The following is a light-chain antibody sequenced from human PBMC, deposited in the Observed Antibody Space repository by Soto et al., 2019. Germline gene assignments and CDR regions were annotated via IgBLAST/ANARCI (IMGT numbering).Light chain of an antibody. Sequence: QSVLTQPASVSGSPGQSIAISCTGTSSDVGNYNCVSWYQQHPGKAPQLIIHDVSNRPSGVSDRFSGSKSGNTASLTISGLQAEDEADYYCSSYTVSSTYVFGTGTKLTVL. CDR1: SSDVGNYNC. V-gene: IGLV2-14*03. CDR2: DVS. J-gene: IGLJ1*01. CDR3: SSYTVSSTYV.